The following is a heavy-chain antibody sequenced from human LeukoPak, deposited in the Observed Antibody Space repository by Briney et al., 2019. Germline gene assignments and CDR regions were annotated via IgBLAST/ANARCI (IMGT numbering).Heavy chain of an antibody. V-gene: IGHV3-21*01. D-gene: IGHD3-9*01. CDR2: ISSSSSYI. J-gene: IGHJ1*01. CDR1: GFTFSSYS. CDR3: ARGDYFGPSEGFQH. Sequence: GGSLRLSCAASGFTFSSYSMNWVRQAPGKGLEWVSSISSSSSYIYYADSVKGRFTISRDNAKNSLYLQTNSLRAEDTAVYYCARGDYFGPSEGFQHWGQGTLVTVSS.